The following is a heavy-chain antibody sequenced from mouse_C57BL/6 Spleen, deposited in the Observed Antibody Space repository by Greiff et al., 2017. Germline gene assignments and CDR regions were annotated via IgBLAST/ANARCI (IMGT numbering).Heavy chain of an antibody. CDR2: INPNNGGT. CDR3: ARGHSNYRYFDV. D-gene: IGHD2-5*01. CDR1: GYTFTDYN. Sequence: VQLQQSGPELVKPGASVKIPCKASGYTFTDYNMDWVKQSHGKSLEWIGDINPNNGGTIYNQKFKGKATLTVDKSSSTAYMELRSLTSEDTAVYYCARGHSNYRYFDVWGTGTTVTVSS. V-gene: IGHV1-18*01. J-gene: IGHJ1*03.